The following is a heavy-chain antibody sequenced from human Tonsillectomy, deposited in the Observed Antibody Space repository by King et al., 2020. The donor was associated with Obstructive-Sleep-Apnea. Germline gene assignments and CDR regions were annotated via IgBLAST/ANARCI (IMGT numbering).Heavy chain of an antibody. CDR1: GYTFTSYY. CDR2: INPSGGST. CDR3: ARDLPNDPTAMVSPYYYYYGMDV. D-gene: IGHD5-18*01. V-gene: IGHV1-46*01. Sequence: QLVQSGAEVKKPGASVKVSCKASGYTFTSYYMHWVRQAPGQGLEWMGIINPSGGSTSYAQKFQGRVTMTRDTSTSTVYMELSSLRSEDTAVYYCARDLPNDPTAMVSPYYYYYGMDVWGQGTTVTVSS. J-gene: IGHJ6*02.